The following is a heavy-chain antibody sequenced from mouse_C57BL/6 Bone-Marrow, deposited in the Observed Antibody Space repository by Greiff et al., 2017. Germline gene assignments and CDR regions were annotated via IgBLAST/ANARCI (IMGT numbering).Heavy chain of an antibody. V-gene: IGHV3-3*01. CDR3: ARGPYYYAMDY. Sequence: ESGPSLVRPSQTLSLTCTVTGFSINSDCYWIWIRQFPGNKLEYIGYTFYSGITYYNPSLVSRTYITRDTSKNQFSLKLSSGTTEETATDYCARGPYYYAMDYWGQGTSVTVSS. J-gene: IGHJ4*01. CDR1: GFSINSDCY. CDR2: TFYSGIT.